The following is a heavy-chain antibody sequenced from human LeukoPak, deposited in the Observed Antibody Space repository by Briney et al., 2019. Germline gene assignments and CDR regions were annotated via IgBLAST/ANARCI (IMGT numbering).Heavy chain of an antibody. CDR1: GFTFSSYA. CDR3: AKIGVGASVGYFDY. D-gene: IGHD1-26*01. V-gene: IGHV3-23*01. Sequence: GGSLRLSCAASGFTFSSYAMSWVRQAPGKGLKWVSTINDNGAGTYYADSVKGRSTISRDNSYNTVSLQMNNLRDEDTGVYYCAKIGVGASVGYFDYWGQGTLVTVSS. J-gene: IGHJ4*02. CDR2: INDNGAGT.